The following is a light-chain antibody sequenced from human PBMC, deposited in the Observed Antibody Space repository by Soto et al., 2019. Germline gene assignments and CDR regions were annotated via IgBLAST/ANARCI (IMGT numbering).Light chain of an antibody. J-gene: IGLJ3*02. CDR1: NSDVGGYNY. Sequence: QSALTQPASVSGSPGQSITISCTGTNSDVGGYNYVSWYQQHPGKAPKVMIYEVSNRPSGVSNRFSGSKSGNTASLTISGLQAEDEADYYCSSYTSSSSLVFGGGTKLTVL. CDR3: SSYTSSSSLV. CDR2: EVS. V-gene: IGLV2-14*01.